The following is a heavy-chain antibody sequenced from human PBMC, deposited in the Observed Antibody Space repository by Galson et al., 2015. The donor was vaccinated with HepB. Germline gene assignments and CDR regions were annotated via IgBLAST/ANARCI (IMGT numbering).Heavy chain of an antibody. CDR2: IKSDGSNT. CDR1: GFSFSSYR. CDR3: ARGSYDILTGYPDYYYYGMDV. D-gene: IGHD3-9*01. V-gene: IGHV3-74*01. J-gene: IGHJ6*02. Sequence: LRLSCAASGFSFSSYRMHWVRQAPGKGLVWVSRIKSDGSNTTYADSVKGRFTISRDNAKNTLYLQMNSLRAEDTAVYYCARGSYDILTGYPDYYYYGMDVWGQGTTVTVSS.